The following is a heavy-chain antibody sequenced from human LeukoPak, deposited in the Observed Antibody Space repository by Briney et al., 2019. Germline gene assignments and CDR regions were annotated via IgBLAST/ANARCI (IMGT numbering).Heavy chain of an antibody. D-gene: IGHD3-22*01. Sequence: SVKVSCKASGGTFSSYAISWVRQAPGQGLEWMGGIIPIFGTANYAQKFQGRVTITADESTSTVYMELSSLRSEDTAVYYCARSSDSGYPAQVGYWGQGTLVTVSS. CDR1: GGTFSSYA. CDR2: IIPIFGTA. CDR3: ARSSDSGYPAQVGY. V-gene: IGHV1-69*13. J-gene: IGHJ4*02.